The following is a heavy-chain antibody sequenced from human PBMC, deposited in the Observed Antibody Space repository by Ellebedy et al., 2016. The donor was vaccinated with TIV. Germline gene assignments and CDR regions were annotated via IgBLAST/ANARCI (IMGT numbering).Heavy chain of an antibody. Sequence: MPSETLSLTCTVSDGSISSSSYYWGWIRQPPGKGLEWIGYIYYSGSTNYNPSLKSRVTISVDTSKNQFSLKLSSVTAADTAVYYCARDYGGNSGNYYYYGMDVWGQGTTVTVSS. D-gene: IGHD4-23*01. V-gene: IGHV4-61*01. J-gene: IGHJ6*02. CDR1: DGSISSSSYY. CDR2: IYYSGST. CDR3: ARDYGGNSGNYYYYGMDV.